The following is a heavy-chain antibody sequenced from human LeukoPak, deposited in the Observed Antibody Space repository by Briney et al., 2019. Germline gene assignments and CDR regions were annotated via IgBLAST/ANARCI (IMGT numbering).Heavy chain of an antibody. J-gene: IGHJ4*02. D-gene: IGHD2-8*01. V-gene: IGHV3-30*01. Sequence: GGSLRLSCAASGFAFSYYAMHWVRQTPGKGLEWVAIISYDGSNKYYADSVKGRFTISRDNSKNTLYLQMNSLRAEDTAVYYCARGLGSCTNGLCYTEFDYWGQGTLVTVSS. CDR3: ARGLGSCTNGLCYTEFDY. CDR1: GFAFSYYA. CDR2: ISYDGSNK.